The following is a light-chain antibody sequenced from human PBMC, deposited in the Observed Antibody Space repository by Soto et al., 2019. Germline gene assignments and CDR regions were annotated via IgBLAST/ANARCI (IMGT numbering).Light chain of an antibody. CDR1: QSILFTSNNKNY. Sequence: DIVMTQSPDSLAVSLGERAAINCKSSQSILFTSNNKNYLAWYQQQPGQPPKLLIYWASTRESGVPDRFSGSGSGTDFTLTISSLQAEDVAVYYCQQYYTTPPYTFGQGTKVEIK. J-gene: IGKJ2*01. CDR2: WAS. CDR3: QQYYTTPPYT. V-gene: IGKV4-1*01.